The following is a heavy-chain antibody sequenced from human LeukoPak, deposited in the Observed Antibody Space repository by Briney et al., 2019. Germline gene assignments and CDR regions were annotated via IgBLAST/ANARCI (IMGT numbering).Heavy chain of an antibody. Sequence: PGGSLRLSCAASGFTFSNYAMSWVRQAPGKGLEWVSIVSSSGESTYYADSVKGRFSISRDNSKNTLYLQMNSLRAEDTAVYYCAKDTHFDYWGQGTLVTVSS. V-gene: IGHV3-23*01. CDR1: GFTFSNYA. J-gene: IGHJ4*02. CDR3: AKDTHFDY. CDR2: VSSSGEST.